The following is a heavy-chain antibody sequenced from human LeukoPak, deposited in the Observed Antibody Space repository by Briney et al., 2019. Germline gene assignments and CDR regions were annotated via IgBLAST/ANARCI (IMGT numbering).Heavy chain of an antibody. D-gene: IGHD1-1*01. CDR3: ATINFRPY. J-gene: IGHJ4*02. CDR2: IRSGATTI. V-gene: IGHV3-11*01. CDR1: GFSFSDYY. Sequence: GGSLTLSCEASGFSFSDYYMSWIRQPPGKGLEWIAYIRSGATTIYYADSVKGRFTISRDDAKNSLFLQMNSLRAEDTAIYYCATINFRPYWGQGTLVTVSS.